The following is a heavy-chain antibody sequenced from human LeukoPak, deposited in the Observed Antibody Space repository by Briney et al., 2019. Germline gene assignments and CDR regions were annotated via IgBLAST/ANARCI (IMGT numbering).Heavy chain of an antibody. J-gene: IGHJ4*02. D-gene: IGHD1-26*01. V-gene: IGHV3-23*01. CDR2: ISGGGGGT. CDR1: GFTFRSYG. Sequence: GGSLRLSCAASGFTFRSYGMHWVRQAPGKGLQWVSAISGGGGGTYYADSVKGRFTISRDNSKNTLYLQMNRLRAEDTAVYYCAKGGQYYFDYWGQGTLVTVSS. CDR3: AKGGQYYFDY.